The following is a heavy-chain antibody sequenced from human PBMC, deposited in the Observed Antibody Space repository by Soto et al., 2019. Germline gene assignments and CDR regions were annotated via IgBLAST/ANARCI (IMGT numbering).Heavy chain of an antibody. D-gene: IGHD2-8*01. Sequence: EVQLVESGGGLVQPGGSLRLSCAASGFTVSSNYMSWVRQAPGKGLEWVSVIYSGGSTYYADSVKGRFTISRDNSKNTLYLQMNSLRAEDTAVYYCASSGYCTTGVCYVNRDYWGQGTLVTVSS. V-gene: IGHV3-66*01. J-gene: IGHJ4*02. CDR2: IYSGGST. CDR3: ASSGYCTTGVCYVNRDY. CDR1: GFTVSSNY.